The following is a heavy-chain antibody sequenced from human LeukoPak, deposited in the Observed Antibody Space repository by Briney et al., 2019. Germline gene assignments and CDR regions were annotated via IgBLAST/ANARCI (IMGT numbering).Heavy chain of an antibody. CDR1: GYTFTSYA. J-gene: IGHJ5*02. D-gene: IGHD3-10*01. Sequence: GASVTVSCKASGYTFTSYAMHWVRQAPGQRIEWMGWINAGNGNTKYSQKFQGRVTITRDTSASTAYMELSSLRSEDTAVYYCARDLLNYYGSGSPIGQVDPWGQGTLVTVSS. CDR2: INAGNGNT. CDR3: ARDLLNYYGSGSPIGQVDP. V-gene: IGHV1-3*01.